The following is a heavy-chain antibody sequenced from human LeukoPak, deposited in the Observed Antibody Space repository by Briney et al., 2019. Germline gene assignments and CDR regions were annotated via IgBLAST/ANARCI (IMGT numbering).Heavy chain of an antibody. CDR1: GFTFSSYS. CDR3: AIVYYGILSGYYSPFQH. J-gene: IGHJ1*01. CDR2: ISSSSSYI. D-gene: IGHD3-9*01. Sequence: GGSLRLPCAASGFTFSSYSMNWVRQSPGKGLEWVSSISSSSSYIYYADSVKGRFTIPRHNAEDSLYLQLNSLRPEDTAVYYCAIVYYGILSGYYSPFQHWRRGTLVTVPS. V-gene: IGHV3-21*01.